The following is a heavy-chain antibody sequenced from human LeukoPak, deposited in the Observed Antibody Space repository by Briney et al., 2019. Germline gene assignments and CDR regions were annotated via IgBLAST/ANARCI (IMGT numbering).Heavy chain of an antibody. J-gene: IGHJ4*02. CDR2: ISSNGDNT. Sequence: GGSLRLSCSVSGFTFSTYVMHWVRQAPGKGLEYVSAISSNGDNTYYADSVKGRFTISRDNSKNTLYLQMNSLRAEDTAVYYCAKWGDYDVLTGYYVSDYWGQGTLVTVSS. D-gene: IGHD3-9*01. CDR3: AKWGDYDVLTGYYVSDY. CDR1: GFTFSTYV. V-gene: IGHV3-64*04.